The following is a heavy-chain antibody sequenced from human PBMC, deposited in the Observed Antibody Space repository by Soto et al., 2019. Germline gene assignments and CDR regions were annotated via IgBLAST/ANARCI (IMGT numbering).Heavy chain of an antibody. V-gene: IGHV3-9*01. CDR2: ISGNSGSL. J-gene: IGHJ6*02. Sequence: EVQLVESWGGLVQPGRSLRLSCAASGFIFDDDAMHWVRQDPGKGLEWVAVISGNSGSLGYADSVKGRFTISRDNAKNYLYLQMNRMRAEDTALYYCAKDRYSSSAYYYYGMDAWGQGTTVTVSS. CDR3: AKDRYSSSAYYYYGMDA. CDR1: GFIFDDDA. D-gene: IGHD6-6*01.